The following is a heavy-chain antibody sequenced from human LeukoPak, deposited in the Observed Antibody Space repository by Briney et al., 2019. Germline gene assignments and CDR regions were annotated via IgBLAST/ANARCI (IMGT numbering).Heavy chain of an antibody. J-gene: IGHJ6*02. D-gene: IGHD3-10*01. CDR2: ISYDGSNK. CDR3: AKEEGPYGSGSRYMEGMDV. V-gene: IGHV3-30*18. Sequence: GGSLRLSCAASGFNFSNYAMHWLRPAPGKGLEWVAIISYDGSNKYYGHPVKGHFTITRDDSNNTLYLENKSLRAEDTAVYFCAKEEGPYGSGSRYMEGMDVWGQGTTVTVSS. CDR1: GFNFSNYA.